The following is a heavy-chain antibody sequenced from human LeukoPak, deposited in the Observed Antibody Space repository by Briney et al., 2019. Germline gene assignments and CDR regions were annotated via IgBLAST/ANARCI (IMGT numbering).Heavy chain of an antibody. CDR2: ISSSSSSI. J-gene: IGHJ4*02. Sequence: GGSLRLSCAASGFTFSSYSMNWVRQAPGNGLEWVASISSSSSSIYYADSVKGRFTISRDNAKNSLYLQMNSLRAEDTAVYYCARVTGLQLVQGLDYWGQGTLVTVSS. D-gene: IGHD6-13*01. CDR3: ARVTGLQLVQGLDY. V-gene: IGHV3-21*01. CDR1: GFTFSSYS.